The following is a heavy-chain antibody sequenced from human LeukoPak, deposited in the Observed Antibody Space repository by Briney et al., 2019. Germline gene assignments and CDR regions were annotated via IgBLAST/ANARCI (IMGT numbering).Heavy chain of an antibody. CDR1: GGTFSSYA. CDR3: ARDPVAVEMATITVTDY. Sequence: SVKVSCKASGGTFSSYAISWVRQAPGQGLEWMGGNIPIFGTANYAQKFQGRVTITADESTSTAYMELSSLRSEDTAVHYCARDPVAVEMATITVTDYWGQGTLVTVSS. D-gene: IGHD5-24*01. CDR2: NIPIFGTA. J-gene: IGHJ4*02. V-gene: IGHV1-69*13.